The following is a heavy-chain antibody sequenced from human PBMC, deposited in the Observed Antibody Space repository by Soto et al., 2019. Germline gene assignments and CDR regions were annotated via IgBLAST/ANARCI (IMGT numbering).Heavy chain of an antibody. D-gene: IGHD6-19*01. V-gene: IGHV4-34*01. Sequence: QVQLQQWGAGLLKPSETLSLTCAVYGGSFSAYSWTWIRQPPGKGLEWIGEINHSGSTNYNPSLKSRVTLSVDPLKNHSTLSQKAVTVTDTAVYYGVRGKGVAVGESDENWFDPWRQGTPVPVSS. J-gene: IGHJ5*02. CDR3: VRGKGVAVGESDENWFDP. CDR2: INHSGST. CDR1: GGSFSAYS.